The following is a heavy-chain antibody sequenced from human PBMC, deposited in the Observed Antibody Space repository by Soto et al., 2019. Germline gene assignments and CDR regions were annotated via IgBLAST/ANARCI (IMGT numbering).Heavy chain of an antibody. CDR3: AKAVGSYGNFDY. Sequence: EVQLVESGGGLVQPGRSLRLYCAASGFTFDDYAMHWVRQAPGQGLEWVSGISWSSGSIGYADSVKGRFTISRDNAKNSLYLQMNSLRAEDTDLYYCAKAVGSYGNFDYWGQGTLVTVSS. J-gene: IGHJ4*02. CDR2: ISWSSGSI. CDR1: GFTFDDYA. V-gene: IGHV3-9*01. D-gene: IGHD5-18*01.